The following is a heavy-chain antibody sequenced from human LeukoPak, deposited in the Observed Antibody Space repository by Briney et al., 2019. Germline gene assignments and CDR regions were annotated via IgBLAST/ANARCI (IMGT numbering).Heavy chain of an antibody. CDR2: INHSGST. J-gene: IGHJ4*02. D-gene: IGHD1-26*01. CDR1: GGSFSGYY. CDR3: ARGVVGARFDY. Sequence: SETLSLTCAVYGGSFSGYYWSWIRQPPGKGLEWIGEINHSGSTNYNPSLKSRVTISVDTSKNQFSLKLSSVTAADTAVYYCARGVVGARFDYWGQGTLVTVSS. V-gene: IGHV4-34*09.